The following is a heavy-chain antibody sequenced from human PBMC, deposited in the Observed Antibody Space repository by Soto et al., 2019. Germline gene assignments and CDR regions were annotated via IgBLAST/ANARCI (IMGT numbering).Heavy chain of an antibody. Sequence: PSEALSLTCAVYGGSFSGYYWSWIRQPPGKGLEWIGEINHSGSTNYNPSLKSRVTISVDTSKNQFSLKLSSVTAADTAVYYCARGFRTELRCSYYYMDVWGKGTTVTVSS. D-gene: IGHD1-7*01. CDR1: GGSFSGYY. V-gene: IGHV4-34*01. CDR2: INHSGST. J-gene: IGHJ6*03. CDR3: ARGFRTELRCSYYYMDV.